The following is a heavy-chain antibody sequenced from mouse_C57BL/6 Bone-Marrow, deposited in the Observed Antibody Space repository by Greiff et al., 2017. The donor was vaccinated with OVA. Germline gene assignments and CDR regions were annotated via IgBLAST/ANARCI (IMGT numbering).Heavy chain of an antibody. CDR2: TFYSGIT. Sequence: DVQLVESGPSLVRPSQTLSLTCTVTGFSINSDCYWIWIRQFPGNKLEYIGYTFYSGITNYNPSLESRTYITRDTSKNQFSLKLSSMTTEDTATDYCARSLYGFYWYFDVWGTGTTVTVSS. V-gene: IGHV3-3*01. CDR3: ARSLYGFYWYFDV. CDR1: GFSINSDCY. J-gene: IGHJ1*03. D-gene: IGHD2-2*01.